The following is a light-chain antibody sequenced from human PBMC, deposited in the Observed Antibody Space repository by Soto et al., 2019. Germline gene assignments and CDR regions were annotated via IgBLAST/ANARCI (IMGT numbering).Light chain of an antibody. V-gene: IGLV1-40*01. CDR2: ANS. CDR3: QSYDNSLSGPEV. J-gene: IGLJ3*02. Sequence: QSVLTQPPSVSGAPGQRVTISCTGSSSNIGAGYDVHWYQQLPGTAPKLLIFANSDRPSGVPDRFSGSKSGTSASLAITGLQAEDEADYFCQSYDNSLSGPEVFGGGTKVTVL. CDR1: SSNIGAGYD.